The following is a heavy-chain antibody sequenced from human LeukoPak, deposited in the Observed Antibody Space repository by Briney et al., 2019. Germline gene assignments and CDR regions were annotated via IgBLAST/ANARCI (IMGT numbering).Heavy chain of an antibody. V-gene: IGHV4-39*01. CDR2: IYYSGST. CDR1: GGSISSSSYY. Sequence: SETLSLTCTVSGGSISSSSYYWGWIRRPPGKGLEWIGSIYYSGSTYYNPSLKSRVTISVDTSKNQFSLKLSSVTAADTAVYYCASTLYDSPRFWGQGTLVTVSS. J-gene: IGHJ4*02. CDR3: ASTLYDSPRF. D-gene: IGHD3-22*01.